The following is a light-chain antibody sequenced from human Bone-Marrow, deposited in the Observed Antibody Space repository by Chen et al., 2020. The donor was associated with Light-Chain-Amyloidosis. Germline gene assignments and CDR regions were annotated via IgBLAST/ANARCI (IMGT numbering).Light chain of an antibody. CDR1: QSVNSY. CDR3: QQRRNWPLT. Sequence: EIVLTQSPATLSLSPGERATLSCRASQSVNSYLAWYQQKPGQAPRLLIYDTTNRATGIPARFSGSGSVTDFTLTISSLEPKDYAVYYCQQRRNWPLTFGGGTKVEIK. J-gene: IGKJ4*01. V-gene: IGKV3-11*01. CDR2: DTT.